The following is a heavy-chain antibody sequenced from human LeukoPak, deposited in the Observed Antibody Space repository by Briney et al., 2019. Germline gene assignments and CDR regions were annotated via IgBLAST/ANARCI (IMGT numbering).Heavy chain of an antibody. J-gene: IGHJ3*02. V-gene: IGHV1-2*02. D-gene: IGHD3-16*01. CDR2: INPNSGGT. CDR3: ARDLGAFDI. CDR1: GYTFTDYY. Sequence: ASLKVSFKASGYTFTDYYMHWVRPPPGQGLEWMGWINPNSGGTNYAQKFQGRVTMTRDTSISTAYMELSRLRSDDTAVYYCARDLGAFDIWGQGTMVTVSS.